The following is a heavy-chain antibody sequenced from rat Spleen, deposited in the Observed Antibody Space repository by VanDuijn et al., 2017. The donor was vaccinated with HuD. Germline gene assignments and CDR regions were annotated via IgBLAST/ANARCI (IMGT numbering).Heavy chain of an antibody. J-gene: IGHJ3*01. CDR1: GFTFSDYN. CDR2: IIYDGSRT. D-gene: IGHD3-1*01. CDR3: ATQAWGADWFAY. Sequence: EVQLVESDGGLVQPGRSLKLSCAASGFTFSDYNMAWVRQAPMKGLEWVATIIYDGSRTYYRDSVKGRFTIFRDNAKSTLYLLMDSLRSEDTATYYCATQAWGADWFAYWGQGTLVTVSS. V-gene: IGHV5S10*01.